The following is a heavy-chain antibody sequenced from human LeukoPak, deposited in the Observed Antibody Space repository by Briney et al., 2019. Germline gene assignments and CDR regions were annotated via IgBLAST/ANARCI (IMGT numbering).Heavy chain of an antibody. D-gene: IGHD6-19*01. V-gene: IGHV4-59*02. CDR3: GRLTGWNTIDY. CDR2: ILYSGST. CDR1: GGSVSSSY. Sequence: PSETLSLTCTFSGGSVSSSYWTWLRQPPGKALEWIGYILYSGSTNYNPSLKSRGTVSVDTSKNQFSLKLSSVTAADTAVYYCGRLTGWNTIDYWGQGILVTVSS. J-gene: IGHJ4*02.